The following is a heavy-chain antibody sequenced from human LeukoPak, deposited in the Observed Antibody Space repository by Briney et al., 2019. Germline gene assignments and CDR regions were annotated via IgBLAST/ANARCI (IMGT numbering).Heavy chain of an antibody. V-gene: IGHV1-18*01. J-gene: IGHJ6*03. Sequence: ASVKVSCKASGYTFTSYGISWVRQAPGQGLEWMGWISAYNGNTNYAQELQGRVTMTTDTSTSTAYMELRSLRSDDTALYYCARAPGALNYYDSSGYPAYYYYMDVWGKGTTVTVSS. CDR3: ARAPGALNYYDSSGYPAYYYYMDV. D-gene: IGHD3-22*01. CDR2: ISAYNGNT. CDR1: GYTFTSYG.